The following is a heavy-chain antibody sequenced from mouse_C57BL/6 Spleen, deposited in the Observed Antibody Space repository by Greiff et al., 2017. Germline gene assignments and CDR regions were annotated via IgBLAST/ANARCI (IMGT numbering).Heavy chain of an antibody. J-gene: IGHJ4*01. V-gene: IGHV1-61*01. CDR1: GYTFTSYW. CDR3: ERREDYAGDAMDY. D-gene: IGHD1-1*02. CDR2: IYPSDSET. Sequence: VQLQQPGAELVRPGSSVKLSCKASGYTFTSYWMDWVQQRPGQGLEWIGNIYPSDSETHYNQKFKDKATLTVDKSSSTAYMQLSSLTSEDSAVXSCERREDYAGDAMDYWGQGTSVTVSS.